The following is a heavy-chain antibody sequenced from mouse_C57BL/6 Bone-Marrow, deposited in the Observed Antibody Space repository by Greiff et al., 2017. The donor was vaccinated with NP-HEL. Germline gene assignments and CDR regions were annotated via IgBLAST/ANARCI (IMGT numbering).Heavy chain of an antibody. CDR3: ARQGLRLRFYYAMDY. Sequence: EVQRVESGPELVKPGASVKIPCKASGYTFTDYNMDWVKQSHGKSLEWIGDINPNNGGTIYNQKFKGKATLTVDKSSSTAYMELRSLTSEDTAVYYCARQGLRLRFYYAMDYWGQGTSVTVSS. CDR1: GYTFTDYN. CDR2: INPNNGGT. D-gene: IGHD3-2*02. J-gene: IGHJ4*01. V-gene: IGHV1-18*01.